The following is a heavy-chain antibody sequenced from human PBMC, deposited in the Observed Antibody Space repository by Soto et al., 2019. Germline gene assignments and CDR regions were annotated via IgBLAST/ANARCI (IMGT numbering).Heavy chain of an antibody. J-gene: IGHJ3*02. CDR2: ISWNSGSI. Sequence: GGSLRLSCAASGFTFDDYAMHWVRQAPGKGLEWVSGISWNSGSIGYADSVKGRFTISRDNAKNSLYLQMNSLRAEDTALYYCAKESSIAAAGLFDAFDIWGQGTMVTVSS. D-gene: IGHD6-13*01. CDR3: AKESSIAAAGLFDAFDI. CDR1: GFTFDDYA. V-gene: IGHV3-9*01.